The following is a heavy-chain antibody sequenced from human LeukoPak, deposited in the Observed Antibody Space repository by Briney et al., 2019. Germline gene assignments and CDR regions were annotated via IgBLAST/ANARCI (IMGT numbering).Heavy chain of an antibody. CDR3: ARDIGYYDFWSGSWFDP. CDR2: IYYSGST. Sequence: SETLSLTCTVSGVSIRRYYRSWIRQPPGKGLEWVGYIYYSGSTNYNPSLKSRVTISVDTSKNQFSLKLSSVTAADTAVYYCARDIGYYDFWSGSWFDPWGQGTLVTVSS. D-gene: IGHD3-3*01. CDR1: GVSIRRYY. J-gene: IGHJ5*02. V-gene: IGHV4-59*01.